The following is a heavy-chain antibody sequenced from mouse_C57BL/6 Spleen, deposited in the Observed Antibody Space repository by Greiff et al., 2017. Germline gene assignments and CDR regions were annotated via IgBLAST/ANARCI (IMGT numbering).Heavy chain of an antibody. CDR3: VRRDTRGYFDV. V-gene: IGHV10-1*01. Sequence: EVKVEESGGGLVQPKGSLKLSCAASGFSFNTYAMNWVRQAPGTGLEWVARIRSKSNNYATYYADSVKDRFTISRDDSESMLYLQMNNLKTEDTAMYYCVRRDTRGYFDVWGTGTTVTVSS. CDR1: GFSFNTYA. J-gene: IGHJ1*03. CDR2: IRSKSNNYAT. D-gene: IGHD3-3*01.